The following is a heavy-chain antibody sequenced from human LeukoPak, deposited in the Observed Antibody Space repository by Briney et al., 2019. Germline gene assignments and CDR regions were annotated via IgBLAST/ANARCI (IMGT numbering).Heavy chain of an antibody. V-gene: IGHV4-34*01. J-gene: IGHJ4*02. CDR3: ARWGSTYQLLGKKPDY. Sequence: SETLSLTCAVYGGSFSGYYWSWIRQPPGKGLEWIGEINHSGSTNYNPSLKSRVTISVDTSKNQFSLKLSSVTAADTAVYYCARWGSTYQLLGKKPDYWGQGTLVTVSS. D-gene: IGHD2-2*01. CDR1: GGSFSGYY. CDR2: INHSGST.